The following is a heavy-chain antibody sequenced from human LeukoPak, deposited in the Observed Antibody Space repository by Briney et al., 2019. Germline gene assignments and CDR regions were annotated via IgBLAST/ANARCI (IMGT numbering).Heavy chain of an antibody. D-gene: IGHD2-2*02. CDR1: GYTLTELS. V-gene: IGHV1-24*01. J-gene: IGHJ6*03. Sequence: ASVKVSCKVSGYTLTELSMHWVRQAPGKGLEWMGGFDPEDGETIYAQKFQGRVTMTEDTSTDTAYMELSSLRSEDTAVYYCATSDCSSTSCYKNYYYYMDVWGKGTTVTVSS. CDR2: FDPEDGET. CDR3: ATSDCSSTSCYKNYYYYMDV.